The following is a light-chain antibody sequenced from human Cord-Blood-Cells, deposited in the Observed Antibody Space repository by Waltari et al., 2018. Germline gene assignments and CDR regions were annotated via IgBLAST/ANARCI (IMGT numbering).Light chain of an antibody. V-gene: IGKV3-15*01. CDR1: QSVSSN. J-gene: IGKJ1*01. CDR2: GAS. Sequence: EIVMPQSPATLSVSPVDRATLSCRASQSVSSNLAWYQQKPGQAPRLLIHGASTRATGIPARFSGSGSGTEFTLTISSLQSEDFAVYYCQQYNNWPPWTFGQGTKVEIK. CDR3: QQYNNWPPWT.